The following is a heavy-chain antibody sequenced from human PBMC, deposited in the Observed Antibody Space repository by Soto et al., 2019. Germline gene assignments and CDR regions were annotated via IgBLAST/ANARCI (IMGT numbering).Heavy chain of an antibody. CDR2: LNPHTGGT. V-gene: IGHV1-2*07. CDR1: GYTFTGHF. Sequence: QVQLVQSGAEVKEPGASVKVSCKTSGYTFTGHFIHWVRQAPGQGLEWMGSLNPHTGGTNYAHQFQGRVTMTRDTSIDTAYIDLSSLRSDDTAIYYCARELFDHGRGRAFYMWGQGTTVTRSS. CDR3: ARELFDHGRGRAFYM. D-gene: IGHD2-15*01. J-gene: IGHJ3*02.